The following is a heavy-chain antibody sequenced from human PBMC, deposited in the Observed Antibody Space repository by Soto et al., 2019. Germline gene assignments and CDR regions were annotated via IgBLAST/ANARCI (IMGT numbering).Heavy chain of an antibody. V-gene: IGHV3-21*01. CDR1: GFTFSSYS. D-gene: IGHD6-19*01. Sequence: PGGSLRLSXAASGFTFSSYSMNWVRQAPGKGLEWVSSISSSSSYIYYADSVKGRFTISRDNAKNSLYLQMNSLRAEDTAVYYCARNIAVAGPDAFDIWGQGTMVTVSS. CDR2: ISSSSSYI. CDR3: ARNIAVAGPDAFDI. J-gene: IGHJ3*02.